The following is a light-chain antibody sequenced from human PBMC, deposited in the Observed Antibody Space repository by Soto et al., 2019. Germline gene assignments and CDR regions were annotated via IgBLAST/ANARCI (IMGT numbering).Light chain of an antibody. J-gene: IGLJ2*01. V-gene: IGLV2-8*01. CDR1: SSDVGGYKD. CDR3: SSYGGSNNLV. Sequence: QSALTQPPSASGSPGQSVTISCTGTSSDVGGYKDVSWYQQHPGKAPKLMFYEVTKRPSGVPDRFSGSKSGNTASLTVSGLQAEDEADYYCSSYGGSNNLVFGGGTKLTVL. CDR2: EVT.